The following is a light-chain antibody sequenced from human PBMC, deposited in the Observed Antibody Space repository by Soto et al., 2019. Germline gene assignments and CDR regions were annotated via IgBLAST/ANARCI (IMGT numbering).Light chain of an antibody. Sequence: EIVLTQSPATLSLSPGERATLSCRASQSVSSYLAWYQQKPGQAPRLLIYDASTRATGIPARFSGSGSGTDFTLTISSLEPEDFAVYYCQQRSNWPPFTFGHGTKVDIK. V-gene: IGKV3-11*01. CDR3: QQRSNWPPFT. CDR2: DAS. CDR1: QSVSSY. J-gene: IGKJ3*01.